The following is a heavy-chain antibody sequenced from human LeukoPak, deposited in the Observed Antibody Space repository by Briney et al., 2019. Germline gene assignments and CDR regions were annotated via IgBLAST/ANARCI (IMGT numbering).Heavy chain of an antibody. D-gene: IGHD2-2*01. V-gene: IGHV3-15*01. J-gene: IGHJ5*02. Sequence: GGSLRLSCAASGFTFSSYSVNWVRQAPGKGLEWVGRIKSKTDGGTTDYAAPVKGRFTIPRDDSKNTLYLQMNSLKTEDTAVYYCTTHTVVPTWYNWFDPWGQGTLVTVSS. CDR1: GFTFSSYS. CDR3: TTHTVVPTWYNWFDP. CDR2: IKSKTDGGTT.